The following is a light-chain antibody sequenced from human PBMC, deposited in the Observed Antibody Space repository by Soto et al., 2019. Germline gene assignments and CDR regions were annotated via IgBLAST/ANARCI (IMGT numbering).Light chain of an antibody. J-gene: IGKJ1*01. CDR3: QQYKT. CDR1: QGISSW. CDR2: KAS. Sequence: DIQMTQSPSSLSASVGDIVTITCRGSQGISSWLAWYQQKPGKAPRLLIYKASSLASGVPSRFSGSGSGTEFTLTISSLQPDDFATYYCQQYKTFGQGTKVDI. V-gene: IGKV1-5*03.